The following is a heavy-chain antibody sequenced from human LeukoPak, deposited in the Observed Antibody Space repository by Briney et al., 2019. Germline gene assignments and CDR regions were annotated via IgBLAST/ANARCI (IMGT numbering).Heavy chain of an antibody. D-gene: IGHD3-16*01. CDR1: GGSFSGYY. CDR2: MYYSGNT. J-gene: IGHJ6*03. Sequence: SETLSLTCAVYGGSFSGYYWSWIRQPPGKGLEWIGYMYYSGNTYYNPSLKSRVTISVDTSKNQFSLKLSSVTVADTAVYYCARAPWGGVYYYYYMDVWGKGTTVTISS. CDR3: ARAPWGGVYYYYYMDV. V-gene: IGHV4-34*01.